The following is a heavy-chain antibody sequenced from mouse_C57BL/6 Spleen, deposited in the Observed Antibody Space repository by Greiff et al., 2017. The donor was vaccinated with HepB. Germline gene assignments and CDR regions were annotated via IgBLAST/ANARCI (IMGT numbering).Heavy chain of an antibody. D-gene: IGHD1-1*01. V-gene: IGHV2-9-1*01. CDR3: ARRGYGSSYDWFAY. CDR2: IWTGGGT. J-gene: IGHJ3*01. CDR1: GFSLTSYA. Sequence: VKLMESGPGLVAPSQSLSITCTVSGFSLTSYAISWVRQPPGKGLEWLGVIWTGGGTNYNSALKSRLSISKDNSKSQVFLKMNSLQTDDTARYYCARRGYGSSYDWFAYWGQGTLVTVSA.